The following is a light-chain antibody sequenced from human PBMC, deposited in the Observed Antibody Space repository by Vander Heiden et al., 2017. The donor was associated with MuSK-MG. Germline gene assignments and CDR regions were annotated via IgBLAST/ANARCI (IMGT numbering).Light chain of an antibody. CDR2: WAP. V-gene: IGKV4-1*01. Sequence: DIVMTQSPDSLVVSLGERATINCKSSQSVLYSSNNKNYLAWYQQKPGQPPKLLIYWAPTRESGVPDRFSGSGSGTDFTLTISSLQAEDVAVYYCQQYYSPLITFGQGTRLEIK. J-gene: IGKJ5*01. CDR1: QSVLYSSNNKNY. CDR3: QQYYSPLIT.